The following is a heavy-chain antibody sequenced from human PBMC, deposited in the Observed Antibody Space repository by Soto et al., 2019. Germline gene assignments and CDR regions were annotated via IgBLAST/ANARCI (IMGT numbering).Heavy chain of an antibody. J-gene: IGHJ5*02. V-gene: IGHV6-1*01. CDR3: ARDEDEYLGLNH. CDR1: GDNVSSNSAA. Sequence: SQTLSLTGAISGDNVSSNSAAGNWIRQSPSRGLEWLGRTYYRSKWYNDYTSSVRSRISINPDTSKNQFSLQLRSVTPEDTAVYYCARDEDEYLGLNHWGQGIPVTVSS. CDR2: TYYRSKWYN. D-gene: IGHD2-2*01.